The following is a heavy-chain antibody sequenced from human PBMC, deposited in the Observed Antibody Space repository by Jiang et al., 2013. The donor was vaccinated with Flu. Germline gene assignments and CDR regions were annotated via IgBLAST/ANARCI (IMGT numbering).Heavy chain of an antibody. CDR3: ARGGSGYDSSGYYDY. V-gene: IGHV1-69*01. Sequence: IPIFGTANYAQKFQGRVTITADESTSTAYMELSSLRSEDTAVYYCARGGSGYDSSGYYDYWGQGTLVTVSS. D-gene: IGHD3-22*01. J-gene: IGHJ4*02. CDR2: IPIFGTA.